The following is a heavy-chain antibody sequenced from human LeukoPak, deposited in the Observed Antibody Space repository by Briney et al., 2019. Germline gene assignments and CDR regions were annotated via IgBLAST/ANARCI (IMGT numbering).Heavy chain of an antibody. CDR2: ISGSGGST. CDR1: GFTFSSYG. Sequence: GGSLRLSCAASGFTFSSYGMSWVRQAPGKGLEWVSAISGSGGSTYYADSVKGRFTISRDNSKNTLYLQMNSLRAEDTAVYYCAKTSGWSSVNYWGQGTLVTVSS. V-gene: IGHV3-23*01. CDR3: AKTSGWSSVNY. D-gene: IGHD6-19*01. J-gene: IGHJ4*02.